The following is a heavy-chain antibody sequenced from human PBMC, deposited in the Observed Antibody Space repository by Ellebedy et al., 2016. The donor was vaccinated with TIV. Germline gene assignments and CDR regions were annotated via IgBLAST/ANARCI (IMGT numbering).Heavy chain of an antibody. V-gene: IGHV3-48*04. CDR1: GFTFSSYS. J-gene: IGHJ6*03. CDR3: ARVRSVYRYMDV. CDR2: VSGSGKTT. D-gene: IGHD2-8*01. Sequence: GESLKISCEASGFTFSSYSMNWVRLAPGKGLEWVSYVSGSGKTTYYTDSVKGRFTISRDNAKNSLYLHMNSLRAEDTAMYYCARVRSVYRYMDVWGKGTMVTVSS.